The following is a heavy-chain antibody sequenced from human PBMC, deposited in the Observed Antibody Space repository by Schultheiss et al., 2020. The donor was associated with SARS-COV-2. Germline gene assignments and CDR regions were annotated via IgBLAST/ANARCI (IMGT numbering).Heavy chain of an antibody. CDR3: ARGLGGYQLLYPGGWFDP. Sequence: GGSLRLSCAASGFTFSSYAMSWVRQAPGKGLEWVSSISSSSSYIYYADSVKGRFTISRDNAKNSLYLQMNSLRAEDTAVYYCARGLGGYQLLYPGGWFDPWGQGTLVTVSS. J-gene: IGHJ5*02. V-gene: IGHV3-21*04. CDR2: ISSSSSYI. CDR1: GFTFSSYA. D-gene: IGHD2-2*02.